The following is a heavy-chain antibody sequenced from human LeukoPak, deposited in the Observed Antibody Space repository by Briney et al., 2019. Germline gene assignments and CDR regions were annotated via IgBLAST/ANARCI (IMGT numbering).Heavy chain of an antibody. CDR1: GFTFTNHA. Sequence: GGSLRLSCAVSGFTFTNHAMTWVRQAPGKGLEYVSAISSNGGSTYYANFVKGRFTISRDNSKNTLYLQMGSLRAEDMAVYYCARGRNLVATSGYFDYWGQGTLVTVSS. D-gene: IGHD5-12*01. J-gene: IGHJ4*02. CDR3: ARGRNLVATSGYFDY. V-gene: IGHV3-64*01. CDR2: ISSNGGST.